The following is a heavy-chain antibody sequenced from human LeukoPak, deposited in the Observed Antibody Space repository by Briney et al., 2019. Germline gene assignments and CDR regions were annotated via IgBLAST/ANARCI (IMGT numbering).Heavy chain of an antibody. J-gene: IGHJ6*03. CDR1: GYTFTIYY. V-gene: IGHV1-46*01. CDR3: ARAVGTVAGPYYMDV. D-gene: IGHD6-19*01. Sequence: ASVKVSCKASGYTFTIYYMHWVRHAPGRGLEWMGIINPSGGSTSYAHTFQGRFTMTRDTSTSTVYMELSSLRSEDTAVSYCARAVGTVAGPYYMDVWGKGTTVTISS. CDR2: INPSGGST.